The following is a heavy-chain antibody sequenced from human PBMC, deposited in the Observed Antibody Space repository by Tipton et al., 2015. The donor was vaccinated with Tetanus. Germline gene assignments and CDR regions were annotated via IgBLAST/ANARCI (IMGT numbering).Heavy chain of an antibody. CDR3: ARNILVTTVTTFWYFDL. CDR1: GGSFSGYY. V-gene: IGHV4-34*01. Sequence: TLSLTCAVYGGSFSGYYWSWIRQPPGKGLEWIGEINHSGSTNSNPSLKSRVTISVDTSKNQFSLKLSSVTAADTAVYYCARNILVTTVTTFWYFDLWGRGTLVTVSS. CDR2: INHSGST. D-gene: IGHD4-17*01. J-gene: IGHJ2*01.